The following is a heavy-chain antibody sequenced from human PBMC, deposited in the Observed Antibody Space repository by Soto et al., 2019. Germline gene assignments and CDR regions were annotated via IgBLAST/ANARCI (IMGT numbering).Heavy chain of an antibody. Sequence: PGESLTISCKGSGYSFTSDLIGWVRQMPGKGLEWMGIIYPGDSDTRYSPSFQGQVTISADKSISTAYLQWSSLKASDTAMYYCARRQLYESDGMDVWGQGTTVTVSS. V-gene: IGHV5-51*01. J-gene: IGHJ6*02. D-gene: IGHD3-3*01. CDR2: IYPGDSDT. CDR3: ARRQLYESDGMDV. CDR1: GYSFTSDL.